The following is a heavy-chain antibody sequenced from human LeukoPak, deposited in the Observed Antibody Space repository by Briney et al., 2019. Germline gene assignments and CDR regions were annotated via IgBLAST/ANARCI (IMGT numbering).Heavy chain of an antibody. V-gene: IGHV3-23*01. D-gene: IGHD5-12*01. Sequence: GGSLRLSCAASGFTFSNYALSWVRQAPGKGLEWVSVINNSGGSTDYADSVKGRFTISRDNAKNSLYLQMNSLRAEDTAVYYCARVTGYSGYDYAYWGQGTLVTVSS. CDR3: ARVTGYSGYDYAY. CDR2: INNSGGST. J-gene: IGHJ4*02. CDR1: GFTFSNYA.